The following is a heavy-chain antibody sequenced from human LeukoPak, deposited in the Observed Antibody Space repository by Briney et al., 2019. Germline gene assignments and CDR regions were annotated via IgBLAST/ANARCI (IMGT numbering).Heavy chain of an antibody. Sequence: ASVKVSCKASGYTFTSYAMNWVRQAPGQGLEWMGGIIPIFGTANYAQKFQGRVTITADESTSTAYMELSSLRSEDTAVYYCAGSDRPYYYDSSGNPDYWGQGTLVTVSS. CDR3: AGSDRPYYYDSSGNPDY. CDR2: IIPIFGTA. J-gene: IGHJ4*02. V-gene: IGHV1-69*13. D-gene: IGHD3-22*01. CDR1: GYTFTSYA.